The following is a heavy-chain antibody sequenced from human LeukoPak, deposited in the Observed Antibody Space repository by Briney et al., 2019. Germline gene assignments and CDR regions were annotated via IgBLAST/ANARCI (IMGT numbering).Heavy chain of an antibody. V-gene: IGHV3-11*01. D-gene: IGHD3-22*01. CDR3: ARDRLGDYDHSGYYDK. J-gene: IGHJ4*02. CDR2: ICDSGRTI. CDR1: GFTFSDYY. Sequence: SGGSLRLSCAASGFTFSDYYMSWIRQAPGTRLEWVSYICDSGRTIYYADSVKGRFTISRDNAKNSVYLQMSNLRAEDTAVYYCARDRLGDYDHSGYYDKWGQGTLVTVSS.